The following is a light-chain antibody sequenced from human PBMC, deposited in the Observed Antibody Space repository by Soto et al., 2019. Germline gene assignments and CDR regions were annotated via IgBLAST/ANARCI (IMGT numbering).Light chain of an antibody. CDR3: QYYDRSLSAWV. Sequence: QSVLTQPPSVSGAPGQRVTISCTGSSSNIGAGYDVHWYQQLPGTAPKLLIYGNSNRPSGVPDRFSGSKSGTSASLAITGLQAEDEADYYCQYYDRSLSAWVFCGGTKLTVL. V-gene: IGLV1-40*01. CDR2: GNS. J-gene: IGLJ3*02. CDR1: SSNIGAGYD.